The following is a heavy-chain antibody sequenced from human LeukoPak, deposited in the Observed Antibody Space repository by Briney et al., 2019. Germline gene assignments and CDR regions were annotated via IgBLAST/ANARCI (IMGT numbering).Heavy chain of an antibody. CDR2: INWNGGST. J-gene: IGHJ4*02. Sequence: GGSLRLSCAASGLTFDDYGMSWVRQAPGKGLEWVSGINWNGGSTGYADSVKGRFTISRDNAKNSLYLQMNSLRAEDTALYYCARDYYYDSSGYYGSFDYWGQGTLVTVSS. CDR3: ARDYYYDSSGYYGSFDY. CDR1: GLTFDDYG. D-gene: IGHD3-22*01. V-gene: IGHV3-20*04.